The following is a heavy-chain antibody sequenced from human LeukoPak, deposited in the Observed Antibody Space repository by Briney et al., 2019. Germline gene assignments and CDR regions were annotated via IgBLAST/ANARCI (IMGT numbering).Heavy chain of an antibody. CDR3: ARGWGSLDWFDP. V-gene: IGHV4-59*01. CDR1: GGSISSYY. Sequence: SETLSLTCTVSGGSISSYYWSWIRQPPGKGLEWIGYIYYSGSTNYNSSLKSRVTISVDTSKKQFSLKLSSVTAADAAVYYCARGWGSLDWFDPWGQGTLVTVSS. J-gene: IGHJ5*02. CDR2: IYYSGST. D-gene: IGHD1-1*01.